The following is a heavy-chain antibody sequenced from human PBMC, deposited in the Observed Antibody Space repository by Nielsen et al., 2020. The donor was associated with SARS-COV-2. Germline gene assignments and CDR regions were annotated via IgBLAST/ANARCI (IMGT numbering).Heavy chain of an antibody. CDR2: IIPIFGTA. V-gene: IGHV1-69*13. CDR3: ARRVYYDFWSGWCMDV. J-gene: IGHJ6*02. CDR1: GGTFSSYA. Sequence: SVKVSCKASGGTFSSYAISWVRQAPGQGLEWMGGIIPIFGTANYAQKFQGRVTITADESTSTAYMELRSLRSDDTAVYYCARRVYYDFWSGWCMDVWGQGTTVTVSS. D-gene: IGHD3-3*01.